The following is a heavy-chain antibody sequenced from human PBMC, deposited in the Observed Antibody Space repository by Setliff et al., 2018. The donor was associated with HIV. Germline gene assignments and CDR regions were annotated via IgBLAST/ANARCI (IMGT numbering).Heavy chain of an antibody. D-gene: IGHD3-22*01. V-gene: IGHV4-59*08. CDR3: ARRVVTLSPLFDY. J-gene: IGHJ4*02. CDR2: IYIYNSGST. Sequence: PSETLSLTCTVSGGSISSYYWSWIRQPPGKGLEWIGYIYIYNSGSTDYNPSLKSRVTISIDTSKNQFSLKQSSVTAADTAVYYCARRVVTLSPLFDYWGQGTLVTVSS. CDR1: GGSISSYY.